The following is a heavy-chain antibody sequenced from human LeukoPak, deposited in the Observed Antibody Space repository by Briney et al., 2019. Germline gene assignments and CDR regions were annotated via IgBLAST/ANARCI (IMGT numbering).Heavy chain of an antibody. CDR3: AKAPQYSSSWYAEYFQH. Sequence: GGSLRLSCAASGFTFDDYAMHWVRQAPGKGLEWVSGINWNSGSIGYADSVKGRFTISRDNAKNSLYLQMNSLRAEDTALYYCAKAPQYSSSWYAEYFQHWGQGTLVTVSS. CDR1: GFTFDDYA. V-gene: IGHV3-9*01. D-gene: IGHD6-13*01. J-gene: IGHJ1*01. CDR2: INWNSGSI.